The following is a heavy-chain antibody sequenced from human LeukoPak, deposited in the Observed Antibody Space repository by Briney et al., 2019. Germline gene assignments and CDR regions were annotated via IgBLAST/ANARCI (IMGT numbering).Heavy chain of an antibody. CDR1: GFTFSSYA. V-gene: IGHV3-48*01. Sequence: PGGSLRLSCAASGFTFSSYAMHWVRQAPGKGLEWVSYISSSSSTIYCADSVKGRFTISRDNAKNSLYLQMNSLRAEDTAVYYCGRGSYDQWNYWGQGTLVTVSS. CDR3: GRGSYDQWNY. CDR2: ISSSSSTI. D-gene: IGHD1-26*01. J-gene: IGHJ4*02.